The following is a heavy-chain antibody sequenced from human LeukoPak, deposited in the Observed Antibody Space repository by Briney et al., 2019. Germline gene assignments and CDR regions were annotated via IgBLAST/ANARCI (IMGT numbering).Heavy chain of an antibody. V-gene: IGHV4-31*03. Sequence: SQTLSLTCTVSGGSISSGGYYWSWIRQHPGKGLEWIGYIYYSGSTYYNPSLKSRVTISVDTSKNQFSLKLSSVTAADTAVYYCARVPTVAAEYHFDYWGQGTLVTVSS. CDR1: GGSISSGGYY. CDR2: IYYSGST. J-gene: IGHJ4*02. D-gene: IGHD6-19*01. CDR3: ARVPTVAAEYHFDY.